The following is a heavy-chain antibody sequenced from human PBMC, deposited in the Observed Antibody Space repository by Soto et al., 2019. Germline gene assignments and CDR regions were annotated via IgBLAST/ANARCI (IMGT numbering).Heavy chain of an antibody. CDR3: VKDNLAGGADV. V-gene: IGHV3-9*01. CDR2: MYSSGDV. J-gene: IGHJ6*02. CDR1: GFALSGSA. Sequence: VQLVESGGDLIQPGRSLRLSCATSGFALSGSAMHWVRQVPGGGLEWVSGMYSSGDVGYADSVQGRFIMSRDVARNSLYLQMNSLQADDTAFYYCVKDNLAGGADVWGQGTTVIVSS. D-gene: IGHD3-10*01.